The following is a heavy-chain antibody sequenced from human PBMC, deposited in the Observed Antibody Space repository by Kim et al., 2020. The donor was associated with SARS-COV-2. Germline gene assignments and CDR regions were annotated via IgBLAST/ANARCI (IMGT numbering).Heavy chain of an antibody. D-gene: IGHD2-2*01. J-gene: IGHJ4*02. CDR3: ARGDCSTTSCQAPDYFDY. CDR1: EFTLSNYG. Sequence: GGSLRLSCEASEFTLSNYGMAWVRQAPGKGLEWVLLLRRSGYTHYADSVKGRFTISRDNSKNTFYLQMNSLRAEDTAIYYCARGDCSTTSCQAPDYFDYWGRGTLVTVSS. V-gene: IGHV3-23*01. CDR2: LRRSGYT.